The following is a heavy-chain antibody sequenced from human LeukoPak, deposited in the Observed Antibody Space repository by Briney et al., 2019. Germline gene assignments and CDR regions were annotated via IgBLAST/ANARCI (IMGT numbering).Heavy chain of an antibody. Sequence: ASVKVSCKASGYTFTSYGISWVRQAPGQGLEWMGRISAYNGNTNYAQKLQGRVTMTTDTSTSTAYMELRSLRSDDTAVYYCARGIYCSSTSCYTGGDYWGQGTLVTVSS. CDR2: ISAYNGNT. V-gene: IGHV1-18*01. D-gene: IGHD2-2*02. J-gene: IGHJ4*02. CDR1: GYTFTSYG. CDR3: ARGIYCSSTSCYTGGDY.